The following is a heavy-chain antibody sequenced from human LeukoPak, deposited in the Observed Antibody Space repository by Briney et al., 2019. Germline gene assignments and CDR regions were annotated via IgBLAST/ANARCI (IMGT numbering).Heavy chain of an antibody. Sequence: SETLSLTCAVYGGSFSGYYWSWIRQPPGKGLEWIGEINHSGSTNYNPSLKSRVTISVDTSENQFSLKLSSVTAADTAVYYCARGRWYDFWSGYYTGAFDIWGQGTMVTVSS. CDR3: ARGRWYDFWSGYYTGAFDI. D-gene: IGHD3-3*01. CDR1: GGSFSGYY. J-gene: IGHJ3*02. CDR2: INHSGST. V-gene: IGHV4-34*01.